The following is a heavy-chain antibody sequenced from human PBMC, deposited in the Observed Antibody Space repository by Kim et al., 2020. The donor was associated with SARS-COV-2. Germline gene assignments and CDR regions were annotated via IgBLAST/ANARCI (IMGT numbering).Heavy chain of an antibody. J-gene: IGHJ5*02. CDR3: ARVFPWAWFDP. V-gene: IGHV4-34*01. Sequence: SETLSLTCAVYGGSFSGYYWSWIRQPPGKGLEWIGEINHSGSTNYNPSLKSRVTISVDTSKNQFSLKLSSVTAADTAVYYCARVFPWAWFDPWGQGTLVTVSS. CDR2: INHSGST. D-gene: IGHD2-21*01. CDR1: GGSFSGYY.